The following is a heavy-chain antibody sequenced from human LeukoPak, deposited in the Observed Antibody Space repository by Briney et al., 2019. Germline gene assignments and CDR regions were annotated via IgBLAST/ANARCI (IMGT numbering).Heavy chain of an antibody. CDR2: ISSSGSTI. J-gene: IGHJ6*04. V-gene: IGHV3-11*04. D-gene: IGHD3-10*02. Sequence: SDYYWAWIRQPPGKGLEWVSYISSSGSTIYYADSVKGRFTISRDNAKNSLYLQMNSLRAEDTAVYYCAELGITMIGGVWGKGTTVTISS. CDR1: SDYY. CDR3: AELGITMIGGV.